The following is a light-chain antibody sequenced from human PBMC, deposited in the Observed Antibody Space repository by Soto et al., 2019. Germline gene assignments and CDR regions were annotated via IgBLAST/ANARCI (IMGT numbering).Light chain of an antibody. CDR1: QSIVSNY. CDR2: GSS. CDR3: QQYCSSPPT. J-gene: IGKJ1*01. V-gene: IGKV3-20*01. Sequence: EIVLTQSPGTLSLSPGERATLSCKASQSIVSNYLAWYQRRPGQAPRLLIYGSSSRATDIPARFSGSGSGTDCTLTITRLESEDFAVYYCQQYCSSPPTFGQGTKVEF.